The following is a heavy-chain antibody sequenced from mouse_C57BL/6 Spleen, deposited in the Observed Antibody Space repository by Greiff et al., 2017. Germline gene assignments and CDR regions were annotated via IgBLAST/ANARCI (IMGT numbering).Heavy chain of an antibody. J-gene: IGHJ4*01. CDR3: ARRGVYYGVDYAMDY. CDR2: ISSGGSYT. V-gene: IGHV5-6*02. Sequence: EVKLVESGGDLVKPGGSLKLSCAASGFTFSSYGMSWVRQTPDKRLEWVATISSGGSYTYYPDSVKGRFTISRDNAKNTLYLKMSSLKSEDTAMYYCARRGVYYGVDYAMDYWGQGTSVTVSS. CDR1: GFTFSSYG. D-gene: IGHD2-13*01.